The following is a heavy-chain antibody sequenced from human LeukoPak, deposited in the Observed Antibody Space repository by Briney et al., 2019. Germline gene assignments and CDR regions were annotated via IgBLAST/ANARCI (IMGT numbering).Heavy chain of an antibody. J-gene: IGHJ4*02. Sequence: GGSLRLSCAASGFTFSAYGMHWVRQAPGKGLERVAVIWYDGIKMYYADSVKGRFTISRDNSKNTLYLQTNSLRAEDTAVYYCAKDLSDYTGGFDYWGQGTLVTVSS. CDR1: GFTFSAYG. D-gene: IGHD4-11*01. CDR2: IWYDGIKM. V-gene: IGHV3-33*06. CDR3: AKDLSDYTGGFDY.